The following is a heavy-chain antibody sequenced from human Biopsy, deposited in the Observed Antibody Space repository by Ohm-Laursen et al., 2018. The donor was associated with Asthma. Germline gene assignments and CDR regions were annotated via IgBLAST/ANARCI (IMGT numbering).Heavy chain of an antibody. CDR3: ARGAYYDFWSGYSRPIPGYYGMDV. D-gene: IGHD3-3*01. J-gene: IGHJ6*02. CDR1: GFSFSELV. V-gene: IGHV3-30*03. CDR2: ISYDGRNK. Sequence: PLRLSCTASGFSFSELVMHWVRQAPGKGLEWVAVISYDGRNKYYGDSVKGRFTISRDNSKNTVYLQMISLRVEDTSVYYCARGAYYDFWSGYSRPIPGYYGMDVWGHGTTVTVSS.